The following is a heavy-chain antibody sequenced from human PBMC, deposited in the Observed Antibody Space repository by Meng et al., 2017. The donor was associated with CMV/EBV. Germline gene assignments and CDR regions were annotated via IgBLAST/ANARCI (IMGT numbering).Heavy chain of an antibody. J-gene: IGHJ6*02. CDR1: GYTFTSYG. CDR2: ISAYNGNT. V-gene: IGHV1-18*01. CDR3: ARDLQLNLRFLEWLPLGGNYYYGMDV. Sequence: ASVKVSCKASGYTFTSYGISWVRQAPGQGLEWMGWISAYNGNTNYAQKLQGRVTITTDTSTSTAYMELRSLRSDDTAVYYCARDLQLNLRFLEWLPLGGNYYYGMDVWGQGTTVTVSS. D-gene: IGHD3-3*01.